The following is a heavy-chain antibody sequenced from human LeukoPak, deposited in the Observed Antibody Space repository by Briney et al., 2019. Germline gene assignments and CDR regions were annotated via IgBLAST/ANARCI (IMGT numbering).Heavy chain of an antibody. D-gene: IGHD3-10*01. V-gene: IGHV3-21*01. Sequence: GGSLRLSCAASGFTFSSYSMNWVRQAPGKGLEWVSSISSSSSYIYYADSVKGRFTISRDNAKNSLYLQMNSLRAGDTAVYYCARTTYYYGSGRHFDYWGREPWSPSPQ. J-gene: IGHJ4*02. CDR2: ISSSSSYI. CDR3: ARTTYYYGSGRHFDY. CDR1: GFTFSSYS.